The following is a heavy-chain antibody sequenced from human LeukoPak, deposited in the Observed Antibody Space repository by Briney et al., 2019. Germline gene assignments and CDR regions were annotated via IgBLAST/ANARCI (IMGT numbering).Heavy chain of an antibody. Sequence: GGSLRLSCAASGFTFSSYGMHWVRQAPGKGLEWVAVISYDGSNKYYADSVKGRFTISRDNSKNTLYLQMNSLRAEDTAVYYCARDRGYDFWSGYFNYYYYMDVWGKGTTVTVSS. J-gene: IGHJ6*03. CDR3: ARDRGYDFWSGYFNYYYYMDV. CDR1: GFTFSSYG. D-gene: IGHD3-3*01. V-gene: IGHV3-30*03. CDR2: ISYDGSNK.